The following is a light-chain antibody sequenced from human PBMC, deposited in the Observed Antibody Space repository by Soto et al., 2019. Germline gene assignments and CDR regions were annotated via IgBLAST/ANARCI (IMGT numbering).Light chain of an antibody. Sequence: EIVLTQSPATLSLSPGERATLSCRASQSVSSYLAWYQQKPGQAPRLLIYDASNRATGIPARFSGSRSGTDFTLTISSLAPEDFAVYYCHQRSNWPTFGQGTRLEIK. J-gene: IGKJ5*01. CDR3: HQRSNWPT. CDR2: DAS. CDR1: QSVSSY. V-gene: IGKV3-11*01.